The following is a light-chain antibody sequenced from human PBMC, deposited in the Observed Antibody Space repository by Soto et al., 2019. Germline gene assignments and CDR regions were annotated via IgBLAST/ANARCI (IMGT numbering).Light chain of an antibody. CDR3: QQHGSPGT. V-gene: IGKV3-15*01. CDR1: PSLTSN. Sequence: RETTQSPAAQCVSPGQSHTLSCRASPSLTSNLAWYQQKPGQAPRLLIYGAYTRATGIPARFSGSGSGTDFTRTISRLEPPAFAVYYPQQHGSPGTVGQGTKVDI. J-gene: IGKJ1*01. CDR2: GAY.